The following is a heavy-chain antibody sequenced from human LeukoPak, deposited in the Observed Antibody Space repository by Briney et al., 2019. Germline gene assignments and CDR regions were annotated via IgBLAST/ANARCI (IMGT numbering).Heavy chain of an antibody. Sequence: SETLSLTCAVYGGSFSGYYWSWLRQPPGKGLEWIGEINHSGSTNYNPSLKSRVTISVDTSKSQFSLKLSSVTAADTAVYYCARAIVVVPAAIKYYYYYYGMDVWGQGTTVTVSS. CDR3: ARAIVVVPAAIKYYYYYYGMDV. CDR1: GGSFSGYY. J-gene: IGHJ6*02. D-gene: IGHD2-2*02. CDR2: INHSGST. V-gene: IGHV4-34*01.